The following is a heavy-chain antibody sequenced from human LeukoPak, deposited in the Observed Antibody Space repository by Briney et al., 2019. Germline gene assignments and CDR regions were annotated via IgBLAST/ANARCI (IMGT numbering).Heavy chain of an antibody. D-gene: IGHD3-22*01. J-gene: IGHJ3*02. CDR2: IYPGDSDT. Sequence: GESLRISCKASGYSFPSYWIGWVRQMPGKGLEWMGIIYPGDSDTRFSPSFQGQVTISADKSISTAYLQWSSLKASDTAVYYCARDDSSEAFDIWGQGTMVTVSS. CDR3: ARDDSSEAFDI. CDR1: GYSFPSYW. V-gene: IGHV5-51*01.